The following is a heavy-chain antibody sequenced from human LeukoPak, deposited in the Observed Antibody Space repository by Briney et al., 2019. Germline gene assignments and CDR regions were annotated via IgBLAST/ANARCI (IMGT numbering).Heavy chain of an antibody. D-gene: IGHD6-19*01. CDR1: GFTFSNYG. V-gene: IGHV3-30*02. Sequence: GGSLRLSCAASGFTFSNYGVHWVRQTPGKGLEWVAFIKYDGNNKEYGDSVKGRFTISRDNSKNTLHLQMNSLRDEDTAMYYCARDRASVAFDYWGQGTLVTVSS. CDR3: ARDRASVAFDY. J-gene: IGHJ4*02. CDR2: IKYDGNNK.